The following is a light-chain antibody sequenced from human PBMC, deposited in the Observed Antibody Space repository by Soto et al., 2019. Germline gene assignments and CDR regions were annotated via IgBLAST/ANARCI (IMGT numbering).Light chain of an antibody. CDR1: QSISFW. V-gene: IGKV1-5*03. Sequence: DIQMTQSPFTLSASVGDRVTITCRASQSISFWLAWYQQKPGKAPKLLIYKASSLESGVPSRFSGSGSGTEFTLTINSLQPDDFATYYCQKYNSAPWTFGQGTKVDIK. CDR3: QKYNSAPWT. J-gene: IGKJ1*01. CDR2: KAS.